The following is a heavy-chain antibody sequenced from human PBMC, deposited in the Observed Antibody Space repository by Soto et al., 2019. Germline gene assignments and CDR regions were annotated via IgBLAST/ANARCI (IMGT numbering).Heavy chain of an antibody. J-gene: IGHJ5*01. Sequence: PGGSLRLSCAASGFTFSSYWMSWVRQAPGKGLEWVAHIKEDGSEKCYVDSVKGRFTISRDNAKDTLHLQMNSLRADDTAIYYSAKSGSTSRDWFDSWGQGILVTVSS. CDR1: GFTFSSYW. CDR3: AKSGSTSRDWFDS. V-gene: IGHV3-7*03. D-gene: IGHD2-2*01. CDR2: IKEDGSEK.